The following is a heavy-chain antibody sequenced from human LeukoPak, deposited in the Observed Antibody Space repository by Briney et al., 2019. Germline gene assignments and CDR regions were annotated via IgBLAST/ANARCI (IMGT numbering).Heavy chain of an antibody. CDR2: ISTYNGNT. CDR3: ARDYRTGFDY. Sequence: ASVKVSCKASGYTFTSYGISWVRQAPGQGLEWLGWISTYNGNTHYAQKLQGRVTMTTDTSTTTAYMELRSLRSDDTAVYYCARDYRTGFDYWGQGTLVAVSS. V-gene: IGHV1-18*01. CDR1: GYTFTSYG. D-gene: IGHD7-27*01. J-gene: IGHJ4*02.